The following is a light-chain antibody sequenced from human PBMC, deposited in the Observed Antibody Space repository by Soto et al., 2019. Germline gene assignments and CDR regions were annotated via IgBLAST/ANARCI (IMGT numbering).Light chain of an antibody. CDR2: VNS. V-gene: IGLV1-40*01. CDR3: CSYGGTSTFDVL. J-gene: IGLJ2*01. CDR1: SSNIGAGYD. Sequence: QSVLTQPPSVSGAPGQRVTISCTGTSSNIGAGYDVHWYQQVPGTSPKLLIFVNSNRPSGVPDRFSVSKSGNTASLTISGLQAEDEADYFCCSYGGTSTFDVLFGGGTKLTVL.